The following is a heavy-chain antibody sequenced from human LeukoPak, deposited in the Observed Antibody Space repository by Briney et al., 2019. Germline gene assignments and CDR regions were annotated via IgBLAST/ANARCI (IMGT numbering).Heavy chain of an antibody. CDR1: GGSISSSSYY. CDR2: IYYSGST. D-gene: IGHD1-26*01. CDR3: ARHRSGRELT. J-gene: IGHJ5*02. Sequence: SETLSLTCTVSGGSISSSSYYWGWIRQRPGRGLEWIGSIYYSGSTYYNPSLKSRVTISVDTSKNQFSLKLSSVTAADTAVYYCARHRSGRELTWGQGTLVTVSS. V-gene: IGHV4-39*01.